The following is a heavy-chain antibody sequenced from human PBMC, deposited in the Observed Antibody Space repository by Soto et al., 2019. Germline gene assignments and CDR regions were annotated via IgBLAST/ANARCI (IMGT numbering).Heavy chain of an antibody. D-gene: IGHD3-3*01. CDR3: ARSLPIIPFDP. V-gene: IGHV1-46*01. CDR2: INPSGGST. J-gene: IGHJ5*02. CDR1: GYTFTSYY. Sequence: QVQLVQSGAEVKKPGASVKVSCKASGYTFTSYYMHWVRQAPGQGLEWMGIINPSGGSTSYAQKFQGRVAVTGDTSTSTVDMELSSLRSEGTAVYYCARSLPIIPFDPWGQGTLVTVSS.